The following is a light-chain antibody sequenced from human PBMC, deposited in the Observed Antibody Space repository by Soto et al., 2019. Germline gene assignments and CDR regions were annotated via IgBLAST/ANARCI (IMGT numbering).Light chain of an antibody. CDR3: SSYTSTSTLYV. J-gene: IGLJ1*01. Sequence: QSALTQPASVSRSPGQSITISCTGTSSDIGGYNYVSGYQQLPGKVPKLIIYDVSNRPSGVSDRFSGSKSGNAASLTISGLQAEDEADYYCSSYTSTSTLYVFGTGTKLTVL. CDR1: SSDIGGYNY. CDR2: DVS. V-gene: IGLV2-14*03.